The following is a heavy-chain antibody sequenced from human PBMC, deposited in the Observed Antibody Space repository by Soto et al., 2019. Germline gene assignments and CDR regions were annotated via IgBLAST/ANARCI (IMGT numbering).Heavy chain of an antibody. Sequence: GESLKISCKGSGYSFTSYWISLVRQMPGKGLEWMGRIDPSDSYTNYSPSFQGHVTISADKSISTAYLQWSSLKASDTAMYYCARSLVSRGATDYWGQGTLVTVSS. CDR1: GYSFTSYW. V-gene: IGHV5-10-1*01. J-gene: IGHJ4*02. CDR2: IDPSDSYT. CDR3: ARSLVSRGATDY. D-gene: IGHD3-10*01.